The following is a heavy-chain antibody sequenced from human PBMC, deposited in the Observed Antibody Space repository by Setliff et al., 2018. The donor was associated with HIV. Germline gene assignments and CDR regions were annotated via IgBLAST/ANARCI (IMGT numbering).Heavy chain of an antibody. V-gene: IGHV1-2*02. Sequence: ASVKVSCKASGYTFTGYYMHWVRQAPGQGLEWMGRISPISGGTNNAQKFQGMVTMTRDTSISTAYMELSRLRSDDTAVHYCARDRHNLNHLYYYMDVWGKGTTVTVSS. CDR2: ISPISGGT. D-gene: IGHD1-20*01. CDR3: ARDRHNLNHLYYYMDV. J-gene: IGHJ6*03. CDR1: GYTFTGYY.